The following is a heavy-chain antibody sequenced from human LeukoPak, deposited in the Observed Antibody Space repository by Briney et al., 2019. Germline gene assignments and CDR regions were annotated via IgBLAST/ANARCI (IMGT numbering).Heavy chain of an antibody. CDR3: ARDYGGYFDY. J-gene: IGHJ4*02. CDR1: GGSISNYY. CDR2: IYYSGST. D-gene: IGHD4-23*01. Sequence: PSETLSLTCTVSGGSISNYYWSWIRQPPGKGLEWIGYIYYSGSTNYNPSLKSRVIISVDTSKNQFSLKLSSVAAADTAVYYCARDYGGYFDYWGQGTLVTVSS. V-gene: IGHV4-59*01.